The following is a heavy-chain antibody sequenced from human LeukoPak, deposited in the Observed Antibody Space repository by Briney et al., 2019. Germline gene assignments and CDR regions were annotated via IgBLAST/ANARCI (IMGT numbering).Heavy chain of an antibody. CDR2: ISGRGGST. V-gene: IGHV3-23*01. D-gene: IGHD2-21*02. CDR1: GFTFSNYA. CDR3: AKDSGVVVTAIPNY. Sequence: GGSLRLSCAASGFTFSNYAMIWVRQAPGKGLEWVSSISGRGGSTYYAGSVRGRFTISRDNSKNTLSLQMDSLRSEDTAVYYCAKDSGVVVTAIPNYWGQGALVTVSS. J-gene: IGHJ4*02.